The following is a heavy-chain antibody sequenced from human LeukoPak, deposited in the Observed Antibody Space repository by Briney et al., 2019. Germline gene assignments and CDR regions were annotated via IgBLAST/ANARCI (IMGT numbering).Heavy chain of an antibody. CDR3: ARVQRYCSSTSCPIDL. CDR1: GGSISSYY. CDR2: IYCSGDT. J-gene: IGHJ5*02. Sequence: SETLSLTCTVSGGSISSYYWSWIRQPPGKGLEWIGYIYCSGDTTYNPSLNSRVTIALDAPKKQFSLKLNSVTAADTAVYYCARVQRYCSSTSCPIDLWGQGTLVTVSS. D-gene: IGHD2-2*01. V-gene: IGHV4-59*01.